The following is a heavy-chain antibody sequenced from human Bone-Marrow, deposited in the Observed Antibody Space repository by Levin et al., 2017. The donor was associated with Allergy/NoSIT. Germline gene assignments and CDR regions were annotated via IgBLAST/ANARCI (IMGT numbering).Heavy chain of an antibody. CDR3: VKDLETSGSGRVRRGDY. V-gene: IGHV3-23*01. D-gene: IGHD3-10*01. J-gene: IGHJ4*02. Sequence: AGGSLRLSCAASGFTFSNLPMSWVRQAPGKGLEWVSAISGTGYTTYYADSVKGRFTISRDNSKNTLYLQMNGLRPEDTAVYYCVKDLETSGSGRVRRGDYWGQGTLVTVSS. CDR2: ISGTGYTT. CDR1: GFTFSNLP.